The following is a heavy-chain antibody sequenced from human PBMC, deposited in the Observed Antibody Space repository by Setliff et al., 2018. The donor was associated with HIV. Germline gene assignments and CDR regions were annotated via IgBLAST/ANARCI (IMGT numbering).Heavy chain of an antibody. CDR3: AREGLWNCRGGTCNDGLDI. J-gene: IGHJ3*02. CDR1: GGSIGTYY. CDR2: IYASGT. Sequence: SETLSLTCTVSGGSIGTYYWNWIRLPAGKGLEWIGRIYASGTNYNPSLKSRVTMSLDTSKRQFSLKLTSVAAADTAVYYCAREGLWNCRGGTCNDGLDIWGQGTKVTVSS. D-gene: IGHD2-15*01. V-gene: IGHV4-4*07.